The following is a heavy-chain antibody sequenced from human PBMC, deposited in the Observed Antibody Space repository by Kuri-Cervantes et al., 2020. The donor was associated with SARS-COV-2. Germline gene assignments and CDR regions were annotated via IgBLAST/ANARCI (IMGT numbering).Heavy chain of an antibody. V-gene: IGHV3-7*03. J-gene: IGHJ3*02. D-gene: IGHD4-11*01. CDR1: GLTFSSYW. Sequence: ETLSLTCAASGLTFSSYWMSWVRQAPGKGLEWVANIKQDGSEKYYVDSVKGRFTISRDNAKNSLYLQMNSLRAENTAVYYCAKDSGLYSNYVTAYDAFDIWGQGTMVTVSS. CDR3: AKDSGLYSNYVTAYDAFDI. CDR2: IKQDGSEK.